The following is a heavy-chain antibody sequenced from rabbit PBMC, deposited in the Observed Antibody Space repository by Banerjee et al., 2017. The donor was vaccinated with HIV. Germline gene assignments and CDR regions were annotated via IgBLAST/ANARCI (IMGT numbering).Heavy chain of an antibody. CDR2: IYTGSGST. V-gene: IGHV1S40*01. CDR1: GIDFSTYYY. D-gene: IGHD2-1*01. Sequence: QSLEESGGGLVKPGASLTLTCTASGIDFSTYYYMYWVRQAPGKGLEWIACIYTGSGSTWYASWVNGRFTISKTSSTTVTLQMTSLTAADTATYFCARGYGLWGPGTLVTVS. CDR3: ARGYGL. J-gene: IGHJ4*01.